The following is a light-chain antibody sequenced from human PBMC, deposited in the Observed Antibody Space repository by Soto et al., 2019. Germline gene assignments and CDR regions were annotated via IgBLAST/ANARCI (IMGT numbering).Light chain of an antibody. Sequence: EIVLTQSPGTLSLSPGERATLSCRASQSVSSSYLAWYQQKPGQAPRLLIYGASSRATGIPDRFSGSGSGTDFTLTISRLEPDDFSVYYCQHYGSSLWTFGQGTKVDIK. J-gene: IGKJ1*01. V-gene: IGKV3-20*01. CDR3: QHYGSSLWT. CDR1: QSVSSSY. CDR2: GAS.